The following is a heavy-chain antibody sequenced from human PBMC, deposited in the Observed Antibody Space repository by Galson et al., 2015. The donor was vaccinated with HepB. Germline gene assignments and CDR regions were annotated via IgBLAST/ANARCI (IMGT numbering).Heavy chain of an antibody. J-gene: IGHJ3*02. Sequence: SVKVSCKVSGYTLTELSMHWVRQAPGKGLEWMGGFDPEDGEKIYAQKFQGRVTMTEDTSTDTAYMELSSLSSEDTAVYYCATELGPSCSSTSCYDAFDIWGQGTMVTVSS. D-gene: IGHD2-2*01. CDR3: ATELGPSCSSTSCYDAFDI. V-gene: IGHV1-24*01. CDR1: GYTLTELS. CDR2: FDPEDGEK.